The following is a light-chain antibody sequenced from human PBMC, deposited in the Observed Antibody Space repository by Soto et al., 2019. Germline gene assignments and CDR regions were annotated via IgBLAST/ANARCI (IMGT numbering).Light chain of an antibody. Sequence: QSVLTQPRSVSGSPGQSVTISCIGTSSDVGRYDSVSWYQQHPGKAPKLIIYYVNKRPSGVPDGFSGSKSGNTASLTISGLQADDEADYYCCSRAGGFSWVFGGGTKLTVL. J-gene: IGLJ3*02. CDR2: YVN. CDR3: CSRAGGFSWV. CDR1: SSDVGRYDS. V-gene: IGLV2-11*01.